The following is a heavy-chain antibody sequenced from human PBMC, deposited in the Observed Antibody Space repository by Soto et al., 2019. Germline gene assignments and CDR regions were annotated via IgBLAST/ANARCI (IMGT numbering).Heavy chain of an antibody. J-gene: IGHJ3*02. CDR1: GFTFSSYA. CDR2: ISGSGGST. V-gene: IGHV3-23*01. Sequence: GGSLRLSCAASGFTFSSYAMSWVRQAPGKGLEWVSAISGSGGSTYYADSVKGRFTISRDNSKNTLYLQMNSLRAEDTAVYYCAKVKGRGYGDYEYAFDIWGQGTMVTVSS. D-gene: IGHD4-17*01. CDR3: AKVKGRGYGDYEYAFDI.